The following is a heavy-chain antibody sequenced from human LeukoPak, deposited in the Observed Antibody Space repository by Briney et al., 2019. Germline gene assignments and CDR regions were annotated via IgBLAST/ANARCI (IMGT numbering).Heavy chain of an antibody. J-gene: IGHJ4*02. V-gene: IGHV3-23*01. D-gene: IGHD3-22*01. CDR1: GFTFSSNG. CDR2: ISGNGGNT. Sequence: GGSLRLSCVASGFTFSSNGMTWVRQAPGKGLEWVSAISGNGGNTYYADSVKGRFTISRDNAKNSLYLQMNSLRAEDTAVYYCARVVPRGDSRGYNYFDYWGQGTLVTVSS. CDR3: ARVVPRGDSRGYNYFDY.